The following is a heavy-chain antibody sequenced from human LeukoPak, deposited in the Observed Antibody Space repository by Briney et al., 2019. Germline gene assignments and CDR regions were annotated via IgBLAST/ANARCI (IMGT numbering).Heavy chain of an antibody. Sequence: SETLSLTCTVSGGSISSSSYYWGWIRQPPGKGLEWIGSIYYSGSTYYNPSLKSRVTISVDTSKNQFSLKLSSVTAADTAVYYCARHPGDFWSGYPGTVDYWGQGTLVTVSS. CDR3: ARHPGDFWSGYPGTVDY. D-gene: IGHD3-3*01. V-gene: IGHV4-39*01. CDR1: GGSISSSSYY. J-gene: IGHJ4*02. CDR2: IYYSGST.